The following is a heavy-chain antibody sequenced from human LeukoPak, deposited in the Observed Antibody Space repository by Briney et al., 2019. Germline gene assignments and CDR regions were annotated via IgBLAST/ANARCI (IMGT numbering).Heavy chain of an antibody. V-gene: IGHV4-39*01. J-gene: IGHJ3*02. CDR3: ARPGGLLLYHDDDAFDI. CDR2: IYYSGST. CDR1: GGSISSSSYY. D-gene: IGHD3-3*01. Sequence: SETLSLTCTVSGGSISSSSYYWGWIRQPPGKGLEWIGSIYYSGSTYYNPSLKSRVTISVDTSKNQFSLKLSSVTAADTAVYYCARPGGLLLYHDDDAFDIWGQGTMVTVSS.